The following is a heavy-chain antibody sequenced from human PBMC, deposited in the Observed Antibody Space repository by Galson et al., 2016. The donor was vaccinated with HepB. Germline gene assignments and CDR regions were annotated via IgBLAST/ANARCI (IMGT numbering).Heavy chain of an antibody. J-gene: IGHJ6*03. Sequence: SVKVSCKASGYTFTNYPIHWVRQAPGQRLEWMGWINAGNGDTKYSQKFQGRVTITRDTSASTAYMELSSLRSEDTAVYYCARQDYDFWSAIKYYYYCMDVWGKGTTVTVSS. CDR3: ARQDYDFWSAIKYYYYCMDV. V-gene: IGHV1-3*01. D-gene: IGHD3-3*01. CDR2: INAGNGDT. CDR1: GYTFTNYP.